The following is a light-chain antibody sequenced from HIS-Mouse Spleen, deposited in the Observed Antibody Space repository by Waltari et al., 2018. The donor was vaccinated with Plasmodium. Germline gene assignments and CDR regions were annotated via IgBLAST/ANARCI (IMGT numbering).Light chain of an antibody. CDR3: QQSYSTWT. J-gene: IGKJ1*01. Sequence: DIQMTQSPSSLSASVGDRVTITFRASQSISSYFNWYQQKPGKAPELLIYAASSLQSGVPSRFSGSGSGTDFTLSISSLQPEDFATYYCQQSYSTWTFGQGTKVEIK. V-gene: IGKV1-39*01. CDR1: QSISSY. CDR2: AAS.